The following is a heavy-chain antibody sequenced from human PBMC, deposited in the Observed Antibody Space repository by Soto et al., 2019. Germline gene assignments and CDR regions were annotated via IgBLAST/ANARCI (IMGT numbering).Heavy chain of an antibody. V-gene: IGHV3-30-3*01. CDR2: ISYDGSNK. CDR1: GFTFSSYA. CDR3: ARKFDYGDYVDY. Sequence: QVQLVESGGGVVQPGRSLRLSCAASGFTFSSYAMHWVRQAPGKGLEWVAVISYDGSNKYYADSVKGRFTISRDNSKNTLYLQMTSLRAEDTAVYYCARKFDYGDYVDYWGQGTLVTVSS. J-gene: IGHJ4*02. D-gene: IGHD4-17*01.